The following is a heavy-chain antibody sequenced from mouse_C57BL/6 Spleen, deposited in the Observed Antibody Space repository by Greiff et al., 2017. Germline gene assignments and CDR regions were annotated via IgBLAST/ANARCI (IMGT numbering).Heavy chain of an antibody. CDR3: ARYYGAMDY. CDR2: INPGSGGT. Sequence: LVESGAELVRPGTSVKVSCKASGYAFTNYLIEWVKQRPGQGLEWIGVINPGSGGTNYNEKFKGKATLTADKSSSTAYMQLSSLTSEDSAVYFCARYYGAMDYWGQGTSVTVSS. D-gene: IGHD1-1*01. CDR1: GYAFTNYL. J-gene: IGHJ4*01. V-gene: IGHV1-54*01.